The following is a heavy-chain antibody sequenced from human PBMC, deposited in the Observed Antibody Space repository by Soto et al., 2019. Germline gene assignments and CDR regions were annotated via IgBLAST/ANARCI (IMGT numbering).Heavy chain of an antibody. Sequence: AVSGGSISSSNWWSWVRQPPGKGLEWIWEIYHSGSTNYNPSLKSRVTISVDKSKNQFSLKLSSVTAADTAVYYCARDQSSSVYYYYGMDVWGQGTTVTVSS. CDR3: ARDQSSSVYYYYGMDV. CDR2: IYHSGST. CDR1: GGSISSSNW. D-gene: IGHD6-6*01. J-gene: IGHJ6*02. V-gene: IGHV4-4*02.